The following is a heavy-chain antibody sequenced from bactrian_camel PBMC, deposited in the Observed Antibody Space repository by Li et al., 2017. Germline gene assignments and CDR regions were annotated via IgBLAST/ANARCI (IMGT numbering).Heavy chain of an antibody. J-gene: IGHJ4*01. V-gene: IGHV3S53*01. CDR2: IDNDGTT. CDR3: AADFYGTYCKSATLEYNY. CDR1: VNSNNLNC. D-gene: IGHD2*01. Sequence: HVQLVESGGGLVQAGGSLNLSCAATVNSNNLNCMGWFRQAPGKEREGVAHIDNDGTTKYADSVKGRFTISKDNAKNTLYLQMNSLKPEDTAMYVCAADFYGTYCKSATLEYNYWGQGTQVTVS.